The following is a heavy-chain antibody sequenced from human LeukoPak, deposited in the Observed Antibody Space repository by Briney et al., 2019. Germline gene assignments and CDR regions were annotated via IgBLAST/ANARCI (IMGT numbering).Heavy chain of an antibody. CDR1: GGSISSSNYY. J-gene: IGHJ4*02. D-gene: IGHD4-23*01. V-gene: IGHV4-39*07. CDR3: AKTSPVVNDCFDD. CDR2: IYYRGGT. Sequence: PSETLSLTCTVSGGSISSSNYYWGWIRQPPGKGLEWIGSIYYRGGTHYNPTLKSRVTISVDTSNNQFSLKLSAVTAADTAVYYCAKTSPVVNDCFDDWGQGTLVTVSS.